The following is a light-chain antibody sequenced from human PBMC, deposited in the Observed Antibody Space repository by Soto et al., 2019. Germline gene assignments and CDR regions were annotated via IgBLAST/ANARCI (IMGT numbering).Light chain of an antibody. CDR3: QHRSTWPRT. CDR1: QSVTSS. V-gene: IGKV3-11*01. J-gene: IGKJ4*01. CDR2: DAS. Sequence: EIVLTQSPGTLSLSPGERATLSCRASQSVTSSVVWYQQKAGQAPRLLIYDASNRANGIPARFSGSGSGTDFTLTISSLEHEDSAVYYCQHRSTWPRTFGGGTKVEIK.